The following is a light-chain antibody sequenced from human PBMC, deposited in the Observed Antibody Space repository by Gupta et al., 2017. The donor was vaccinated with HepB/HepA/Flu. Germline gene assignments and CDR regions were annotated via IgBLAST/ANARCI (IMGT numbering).Light chain of an antibody. CDR1: QSVASF. CDR3: QQRSNWLT. CDR2: DAS. Sequence: EIVLTQSPATLSLSPGERATLSCRASQSVASFLAWYQQKPGQAPRLLIYDASDRAPGIAARFSGSGSGTDFTLTISNLEPEDFAVYYCQQRSNWLTFGGGTKVEIK. V-gene: IGKV3-11*01. J-gene: IGKJ4*01.